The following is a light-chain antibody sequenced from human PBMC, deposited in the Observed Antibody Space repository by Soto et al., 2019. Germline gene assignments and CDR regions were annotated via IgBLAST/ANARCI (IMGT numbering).Light chain of an antibody. CDR1: SSDIGGYNY. J-gene: IGLJ2*01. V-gene: IGLV2-11*01. CDR3: CSYAGTYTVF. CDR2: GVS. Sequence: QSALTQPASVSGSPGQSITISCTGTSSDIGGYNYVSWYQQHPGEAPKLIIFGVSKRPSGVPDRFSGSKSGNTASLTISGLQAEDEADYFCCSYAGTYTVFFGGGTKLTVL.